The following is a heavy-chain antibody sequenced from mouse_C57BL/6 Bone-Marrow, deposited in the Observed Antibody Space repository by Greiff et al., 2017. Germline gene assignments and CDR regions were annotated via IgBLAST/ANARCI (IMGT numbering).Heavy chain of an antibody. J-gene: IGHJ4*01. D-gene: IGHD3-1*01. CDR3: ASRGAPEAMDY. CDR2: IDPEDGDT. CDR1: GFNIKDYY. Sequence: VQLQQSGAELVKPGASVKLSCTASGFNIKDYYMNWVKQRTEQGLEWIGRIDPEDGDTKYDPKFQGTATIPADTSSNTAYLQLSSLTSADDSVYYCASRGAPEAMDYWGQGTSVTVSS. V-gene: IGHV14-2*01.